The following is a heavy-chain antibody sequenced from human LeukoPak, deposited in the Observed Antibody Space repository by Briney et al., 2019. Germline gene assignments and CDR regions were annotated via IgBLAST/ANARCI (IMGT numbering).Heavy chain of an antibody. D-gene: IGHD5-18*01. CDR3: ARVGRGYSYPRDV. V-gene: IGHV1-2*02. J-gene: IGHJ6*04. CDR2: INPNSGGT. CDR1: GGTFSRFP. Sequence: ASVKVSCKTSGGTFSRFPVSWVRQAPGQGLEWMGWINPNSGGTNYAQKFQGRVTMTRDTSISTAYMELSRLRSDDTAVYYCARVGRGYSYPRDVWGKGTTVTISS.